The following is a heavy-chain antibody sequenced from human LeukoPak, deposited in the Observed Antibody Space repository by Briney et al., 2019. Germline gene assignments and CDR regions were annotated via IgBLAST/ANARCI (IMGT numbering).Heavy chain of an antibody. CDR1: GGSISSSSYY. J-gene: IGHJ4*02. Sequence: SETLSLTCTVSGGSISSSSYYWGWTRQPPGKGLEWIGSIYYSGSTYYNPSLKSRVTISVDASKNQFSLKLSSVTAADTAVYYCARSYSSSSGVFDYWGQGTLVTVSS. D-gene: IGHD6-6*01. CDR2: IYYSGST. CDR3: ARSYSSSSGVFDY. V-gene: IGHV4-39*07.